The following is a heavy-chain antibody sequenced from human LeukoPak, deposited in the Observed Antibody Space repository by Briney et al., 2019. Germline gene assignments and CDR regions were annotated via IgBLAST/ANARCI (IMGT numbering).Heavy chain of an antibody. J-gene: IGHJ5*02. CDR3: ARANADCTYNYDFWSGCMGRGNWFDP. Sequence: SQTLSLTCAVSGGSISSGGYSWSWIRQPPGKGLEWIGYIYHSGSTYYNPSLKSRVTISVDTSKNQFSLKLSSVTAADTAVYYCARANADCTYNYDFWSGCMGRGNWFDPWGQGTLVTVSS. CDR2: IYHSGST. V-gene: IGHV4-30-2*05. D-gene: IGHD3-3*01. CDR1: GGSISSGGYS.